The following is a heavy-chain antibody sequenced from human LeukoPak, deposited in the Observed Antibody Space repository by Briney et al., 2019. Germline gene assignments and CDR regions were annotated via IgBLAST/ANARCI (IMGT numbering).Heavy chain of an antibody. J-gene: IGHJ3*02. CDR1: GDSISSSSSY. V-gene: IGHV4-39*07. Sequence: SETLSLTCTVSGDSISSSSSYWGWIRQPPGKGLEWIGSIYYSGSTYYNPSLKSRVTISVDTSKNQFSLKLSSVTAADTAVYYCARDFTALYYYDSSGYYRDAFDIWGQGTMVTVSS. D-gene: IGHD3-22*01. CDR2: IYYSGST. CDR3: ARDFTALYYYDSSGYYRDAFDI.